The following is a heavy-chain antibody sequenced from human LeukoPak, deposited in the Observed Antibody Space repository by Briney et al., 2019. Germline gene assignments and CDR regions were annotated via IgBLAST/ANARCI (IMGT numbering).Heavy chain of an antibody. CDR2: ISAYNGNT. V-gene: IGHV1-18*01. D-gene: IGHD2-15*01. Sequence: ASVKVSCKASGYIFSNFFSSYGITWVRQAPGQGLEWMGWISAYNGNTNYAQKLQGRVTMTTDTSTSTAYMELRSLRSDDTAVYYCARDGDIVVVVADDYYYYGMDVWGQGTTVTVSS. CDR3: ARDGDIVVVVADDYYYYGMDV. CDR1: GYIFSNFFSSYG. J-gene: IGHJ6*02.